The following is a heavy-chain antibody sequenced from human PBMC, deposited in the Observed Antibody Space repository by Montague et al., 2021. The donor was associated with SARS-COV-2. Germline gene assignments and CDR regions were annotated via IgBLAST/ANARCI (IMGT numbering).Heavy chain of an antibody. CDR2: IYYSGGT. CDR1: GGSISSSSYY. CDR3: ARGGGYYNYGLDV. D-gene: IGHD3-22*01. Sequence: SETLSLTCTVSGGSISSSSYYWGWIRQPPGKGLEWIGYIYYSGGTDYSPSLKSRVTISLDTSKNQFSLKVTSVTAADTAVYYCARGGGYYNYGLDVWGPGTTVTVSS. V-gene: IGHV4-61*05. J-gene: IGHJ6*02.